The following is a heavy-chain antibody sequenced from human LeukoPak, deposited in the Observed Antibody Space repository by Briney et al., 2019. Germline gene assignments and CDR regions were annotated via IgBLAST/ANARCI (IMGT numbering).Heavy chain of an antibody. CDR2: SYYSGST. Sequence: PSETLTLTCTVSGGSISSSSYYWGWIRQPPGKGLEWSGSSYYSGSTYYNPSLKSRVTISVDTSKNQFSLKLSSVTAADTAVYYCARQLETYYYDSSGYHFDYWGQGTLVTVSS. V-gene: IGHV4-39*01. CDR3: ARQLETYYYDSSGYHFDY. D-gene: IGHD3-22*01. CDR1: GGSISSSSYY. J-gene: IGHJ4*02.